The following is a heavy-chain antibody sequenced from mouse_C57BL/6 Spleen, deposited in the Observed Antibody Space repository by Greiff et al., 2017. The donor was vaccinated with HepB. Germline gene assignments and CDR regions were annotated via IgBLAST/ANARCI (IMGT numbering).Heavy chain of an antibody. CDR1: GFTFSDYY. CDR3: ARHSYGNYAMDY. J-gene: IGHJ4*01. D-gene: IGHD2-1*01. Sequence: EVQRVESGGGLVQPGGSLKLSCAASGFTFSDYYMYWVRQTPEKRLEWVAYISNGGGSTYYPDTVKGRFTISRDNAKNTLYLQMSRLKSEDTAMYYCARHSYGNYAMDYWGQGTSVTVSS. CDR2: ISNGGGST. V-gene: IGHV5-12*01.